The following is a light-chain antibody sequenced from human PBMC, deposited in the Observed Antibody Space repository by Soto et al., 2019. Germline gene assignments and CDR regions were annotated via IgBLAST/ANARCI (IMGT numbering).Light chain of an antibody. V-gene: IGLV2-14*01. Sequence: QSALTQPASVSGSPGQSITISCTGTSSDVGSYNYVSWYQQHPGKAPKLMISEVTSRPSGVSNRFSGSKSGNTASLTISGLQAEDEADYYCSSYTGTNTRPYVFGTGTKLTVL. CDR3: SSYTGTNTRPYV. J-gene: IGLJ1*01. CDR1: SSDVGSYNY. CDR2: EVT.